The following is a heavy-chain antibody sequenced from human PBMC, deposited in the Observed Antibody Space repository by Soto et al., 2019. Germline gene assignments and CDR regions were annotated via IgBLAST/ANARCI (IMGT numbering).Heavy chain of an antibody. D-gene: IGHD2-2*01. Sequence: SETLSLSSSVSGSSIKGYWWSWIRQPAGKGLEWIGRVYSSATTDYHPSLNSRATMSVETSKNQLSLKLTSVTAADTGVYYCARDIGSYAYAEGYWGQGIQVTVSS. CDR3: ARDIGSYAYAEGY. CDR2: VYSSATT. J-gene: IGHJ4*02. CDR1: GSSIKGYW. V-gene: IGHV4-4*07.